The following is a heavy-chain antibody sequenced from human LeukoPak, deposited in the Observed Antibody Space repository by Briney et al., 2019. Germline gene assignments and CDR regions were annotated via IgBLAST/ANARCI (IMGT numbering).Heavy chain of an antibody. D-gene: IGHD3-22*01. J-gene: IGHJ3*02. CDR1: GGSISSGDYY. CDR2: IYYSGST. CDR3: ARDHYYGSSGSPRPAFDI. V-gene: IGHV4-30-4*01. Sequence: SETLSLTCTVSGGSISSGDYYWSWIRQPPGKGLEWIGYIYYSGSTYYNPSLKSRVTISVDTSKNQFSLKLSSVTAADTAVYYCARDHYYGSSGSPRPAFDIWGQGTMVTVSS.